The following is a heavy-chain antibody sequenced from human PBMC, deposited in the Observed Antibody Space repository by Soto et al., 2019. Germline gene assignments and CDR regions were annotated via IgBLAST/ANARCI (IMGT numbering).Heavy chain of an antibody. CDR2: LHSDVST. D-gene: IGHD2-15*01. Sequence: EMQLVQSGGGLIQPGGSLRLSCAVSGFTFSSNSITWVRQAPGQGLEWVSGLHSDVSTYYVDSVKGRFVISRDNSKNTVYLQMNSLRAEDTAIYYCARELGGSWYNWFDPWGQGTLVTVSS. CDR1: GFTFSSNS. J-gene: IGHJ5*02. CDR3: ARELGGSWYNWFDP. V-gene: IGHV3-53*01.